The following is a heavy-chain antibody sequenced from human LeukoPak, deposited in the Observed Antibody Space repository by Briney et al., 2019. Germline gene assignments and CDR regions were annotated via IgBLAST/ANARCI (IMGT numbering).Heavy chain of an antibody. V-gene: IGHV4-4*07. CDR2: IYISGSP. CDR3: ARHRGYCSGGSCYFVGGSDY. Sequence: SETLSLTCSVSGDSISSYYWTWIRQPTGKGLEWIGRIYISGSPNYNPSLKSRGTISVDTSKNQFSLKLSSVTDADTAVYYCARHRGYCSGGSCYFVGGSDYWGQGTLVTVSS. J-gene: IGHJ4*02. CDR1: GDSISSYY. D-gene: IGHD2-15*01.